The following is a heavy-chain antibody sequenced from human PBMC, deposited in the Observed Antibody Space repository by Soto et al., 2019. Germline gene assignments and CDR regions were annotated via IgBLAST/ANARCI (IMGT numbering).Heavy chain of an antibody. CDR2: IGTAGDT. D-gene: IGHD3-10*01. V-gene: IGHV3-13*01. CDR1: GFTFSSYD. CDR3: AREGSGSYTGAYYYYGMDV. Sequence: GGSLRLSCAASGFTFSSYDMHWVRQATGKGLEWVSAIGTAGDTYYPGSVKGRFTISRENAKNSLYLQMNSLRAEDTAVYYCAREGSGSYTGAYYYYGMDVWGQGTTVTVSS. J-gene: IGHJ6*02.